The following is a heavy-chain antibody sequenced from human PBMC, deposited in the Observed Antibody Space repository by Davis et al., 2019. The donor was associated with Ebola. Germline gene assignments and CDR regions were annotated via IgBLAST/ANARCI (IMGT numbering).Heavy chain of an antibody. D-gene: IGHD2-2*01. Sequence: PGGSLRLSCAASGFTFSSYSMNWVRQAPGKGLEWVSSISSSSSYIYYADSVKGRFTISRDNAKNSLYLQMNSLRAEDTAVYYCARVKSYCSSTSCYALAFDIWGQGTMVTVSS. CDR2: ISSSSSYI. V-gene: IGHV3-21*01. CDR3: ARVKSYCSSTSCYALAFDI. CDR1: GFTFSSYS. J-gene: IGHJ3*02.